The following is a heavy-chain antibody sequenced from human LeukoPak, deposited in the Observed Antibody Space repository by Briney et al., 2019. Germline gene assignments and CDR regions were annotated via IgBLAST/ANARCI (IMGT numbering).Heavy chain of an antibody. D-gene: IGHD3-3*01. CDR2: ISSTSTYI. J-gene: IGHJ6*03. V-gene: IGHV3-21*01. CDR1: GFTFSSYS. Sequence: KAGGSLRLSCAVSGFTFSSYSMNWVRQAPGRGLEWVSSISSTSTYIYYADSVKGRFTISRDNAKNSLYLQMNSLRAEDTAMYYCAKGGSTYYDFWSGYYRPSGGVYYMDVWGKGTTVTVSS. CDR3: AKGGSTYYDFWSGYYRPSGGVYYMDV.